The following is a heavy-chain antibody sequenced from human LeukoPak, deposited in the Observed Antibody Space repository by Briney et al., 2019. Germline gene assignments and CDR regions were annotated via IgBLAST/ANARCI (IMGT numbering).Heavy chain of an antibody. V-gene: IGHV1-18*01. J-gene: IGHJ4*02. CDR2: ISAYNGNT. D-gene: IGHD2-2*01. CDR3: ARDLPPVSGSGYQLLWGIDY. Sequence: ASVKVSCKASGYTFTSYGISWVRQAPGQGLEWMGWISAYNGNTNYAQKLQGRVTMTTDTSTSTAYMVLRSLRSDDTAVYYCARDLPPVSGSGYQLLWGIDYWGQGTLVTVSS. CDR1: GYTFTSYG.